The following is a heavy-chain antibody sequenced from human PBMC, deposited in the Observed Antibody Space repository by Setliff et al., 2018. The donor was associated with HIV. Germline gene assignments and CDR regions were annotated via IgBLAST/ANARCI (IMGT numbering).Heavy chain of an antibody. V-gene: IGHV2-5*01. Sequence: SGPTLVNPTQTLTLTCTFSGFTLTTSGVGVGWIRQPPGKALEWLAFIYWNDDKRYSPSLKSRLTITKDTSRNQVVLTMTNMDPVDTATYYCAHLSYFYDSSGYYLYGNYMDVWGKGTTVTVSS. J-gene: IGHJ6*03. CDR3: AHLSYFYDSSGYYLYGNYMDV. CDR2: IYWNDDK. CDR1: GFTLTTSGVG. D-gene: IGHD3-22*01.